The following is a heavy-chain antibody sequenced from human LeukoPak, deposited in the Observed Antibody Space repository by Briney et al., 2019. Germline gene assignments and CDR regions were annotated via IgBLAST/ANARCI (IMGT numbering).Heavy chain of an antibody. J-gene: IGHJ6*04. CDR1: GFTFSSYA. CDR3: AELGITMIGGV. CDR2: ISASGDTT. V-gene: IGHV3-23*01. D-gene: IGHD3-10*02. Sequence: GGSLRLSCAASGFTFSSYAMSWVRQAPGKGLEWVSAISASGDTTYYADSVKGRFTISRDNSKNTLYLQMNSLRVEDTAVYYCAELGITMIGGVWGKGTTVTISS.